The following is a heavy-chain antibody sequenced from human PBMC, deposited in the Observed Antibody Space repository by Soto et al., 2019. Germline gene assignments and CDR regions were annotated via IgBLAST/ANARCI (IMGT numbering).Heavy chain of an antibody. CDR2: ISPDGSGK. CDR3: ARWIRGTPDY. Sequence: DVHLVASGGGLVQPGGSLTLPCAVSGFTFSNHWMGWVRQTPRKGLEWVANISPDGSGKYYVDSLKGRFTISRDNAKDSLYLHMSSLGVEDTGIYHCARWIRGTPDYWGQGTLVTVSS. CDR1: GFTFSNHW. V-gene: IGHV3-7*04. J-gene: IGHJ4*02. D-gene: IGHD3-10*01.